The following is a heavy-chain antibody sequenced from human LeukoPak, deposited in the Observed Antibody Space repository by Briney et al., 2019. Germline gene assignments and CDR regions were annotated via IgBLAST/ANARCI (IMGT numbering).Heavy chain of an antibody. CDR3: TTAIDCGGFWWYCFDN. CDR2: IKGRVDGGTI. CDR1: GFTFTKAW. J-gene: IGHJ4*02. Sequence: PGGSLRLSCAASGFTFTKAWMTWVRQAPGKGLEWLGRIKGRVDGGTIDYAQSVKARFSISRNDSIKTLFLQMSSLIIEDTAVYYCTTAIDCGGFWWYCFDNWGQGTLVTVSS. D-gene: IGHD4-23*01. V-gene: IGHV3-15*01.